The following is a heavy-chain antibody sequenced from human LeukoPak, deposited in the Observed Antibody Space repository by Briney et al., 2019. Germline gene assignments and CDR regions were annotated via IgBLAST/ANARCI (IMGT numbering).Heavy chain of an antibody. CDR1: GLTFSRNR. CDR3: ARDGPDNADFDY. V-gene: IGHV3-74*01. Sequence: GSLRLSSAAPGLTFSRNRVDWGGHAPGKGGVWVSLINTDGSTTNYADSVKGRFTISRDNAKNTLYLQMNSLRAEDTAVYYCARDGPDNADFDYWGQGTLVTVSS. D-gene: IGHD1-1*01. J-gene: IGHJ4*02. CDR2: INTDGSTT.